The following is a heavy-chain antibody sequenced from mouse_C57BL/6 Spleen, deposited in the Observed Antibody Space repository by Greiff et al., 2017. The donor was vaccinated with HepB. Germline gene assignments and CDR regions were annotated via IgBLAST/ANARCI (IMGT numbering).Heavy chain of an antibody. CDR2: IYPGSGST. D-gene: IGHD1-1*01. CDR3: ARQGYGSSYVGYFDY. CDR1: GYTFTSYW. J-gene: IGHJ2*01. V-gene: IGHV1-55*01. Sequence: QVQLKQPGAELVKPGASVKMSCKASGYTFTSYWITWVKQRPGQGLEWIGDIYPGSGSTNYNEKFKSKATLTVDTSSSTAYMQLSSLTSEDSAVYYCARQGYGSSYVGYFDYWGQGTTLTVSS.